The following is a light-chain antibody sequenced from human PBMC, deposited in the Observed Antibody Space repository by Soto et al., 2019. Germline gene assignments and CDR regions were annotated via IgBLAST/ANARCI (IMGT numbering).Light chain of an antibody. V-gene: IGKV3-20*01. CDR2: GAS. CDR3: QQYGSPRRT. CDR1: QSVSGRY. Sequence: EIGLTQSPGNLSLSPGERAALSCRASQSVSGRYLAWYQQKPGQAPRLLIYGASNRATDIPDRFSGSGSGTDFTLTISRLEPEVFAVYYCQQYGSPRRTFGRGTKVEIK. J-gene: IGKJ1*01.